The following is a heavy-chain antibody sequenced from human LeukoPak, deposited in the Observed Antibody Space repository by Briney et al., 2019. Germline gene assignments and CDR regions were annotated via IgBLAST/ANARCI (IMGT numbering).Heavy chain of an antibody. D-gene: IGHD5-24*01. CDR2: IYYSGST. J-gene: IGHJ4*02. CDR1: GGSVISGSYY. Sequence: SETLSLTCTVSGGSVISGSYYWSWIRQPPGQGLEWIGYIYYSGSTNYNPSLKSRVTISVDTSKNQFSLKLSSVTAADTAVYYCARDRKRWLQEIFDYWGQGTLVTVSS. V-gene: IGHV4-61*01. CDR3: ARDRKRWLQEIFDY.